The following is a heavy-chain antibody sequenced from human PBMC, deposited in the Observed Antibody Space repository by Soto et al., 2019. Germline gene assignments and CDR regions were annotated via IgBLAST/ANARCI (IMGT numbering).Heavy chain of an antibody. CDR2: ISSSGSTI. CDR3: ARVSSSWYLDY. CDR1: GFTFSSYE. Sequence: EVQLVESGGGLVQPGGSLRLSCAASGFTFSSYEMNWVRQAPGKGLEWVSYISSSGSTIYYADSVKGRFTISRDNAKNSLYLQMNILRAEDTAVYYCARVSSSWYLDYWGQGTLVTVSS. J-gene: IGHJ4*02. V-gene: IGHV3-48*03. D-gene: IGHD6-13*01.